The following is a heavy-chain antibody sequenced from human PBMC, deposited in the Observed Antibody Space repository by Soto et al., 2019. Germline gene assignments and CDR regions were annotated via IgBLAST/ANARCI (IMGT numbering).Heavy chain of an antibody. D-gene: IGHD3-9*01. Sequence: SETLCLTCTVSGGSIISYYWSWIRQPPGKGLEWIGYIYYSGSTNYNPSLKSRVTISVDTSKNQFSLKLSSVTAADTAVYYCARRDWSLSWYFDYWGQGTLVTVSS. J-gene: IGHJ4*02. CDR3: ARRDWSLSWYFDY. CDR2: IYYSGST. V-gene: IGHV4-59*08. CDR1: GGSIISYY.